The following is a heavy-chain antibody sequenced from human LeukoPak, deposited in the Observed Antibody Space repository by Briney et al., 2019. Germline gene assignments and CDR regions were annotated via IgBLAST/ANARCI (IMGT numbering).Heavy chain of an antibody. V-gene: IGHV3-7*03. CDR3: ARDPDCTTTSCFDY. CDR1: GFTVSSNY. Sequence: GGSLRLSCAASGFTVSSNYMSWVRQAPGKGLEWVANIKEDGSETYYVDSVKGRFTISRDNAKNSVYLQMSSLRAEDTAVYYRARDPDCTTTSCFDYWGQGTLVTVSS. J-gene: IGHJ4*02. CDR2: IKEDGSET. D-gene: IGHD2-2*01.